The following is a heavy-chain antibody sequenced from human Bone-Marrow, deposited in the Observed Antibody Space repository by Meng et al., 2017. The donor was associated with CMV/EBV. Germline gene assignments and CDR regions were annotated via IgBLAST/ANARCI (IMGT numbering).Heavy chain of an antibody. D-gene: IGHD6-13*01. V-gene: IGHV1-69*01. Sequence: VQLVESGGDVKQPGSSVKVSCKASGGTFSSNAMSWVRQAPGQGLEWMGGIIPIFGTANDAQKFQSRVTITADEYTSTDYMELSSLRYEDTAVYYCRGTWQQLVSRYFDYWGQGTLVTVSS. CDR2: IIPIFGTA. CDR3: RGTWQQLVSRYFDY. CDR1: GGTFSSNA. J-gene: IGHJ4*02.